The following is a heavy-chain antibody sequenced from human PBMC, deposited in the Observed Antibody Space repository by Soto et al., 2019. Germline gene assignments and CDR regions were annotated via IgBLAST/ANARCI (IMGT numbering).Heavy chain of an antibody. J-gene: IGHJ4*02. Sequence: QVQLVQSGAEVKKPGASVKVSCRTSGYIFTDYNMHWVRQAPGQGLEGMGWINPKSGGKTSAQKFQGRVTMTRDTSTNTASMERSRLRSGDTATYYCARGEFYDSTALLHDDWGQGTLVSVSS. D-gene: IGHD3-22*01. CDR2: INPKSGGK. V-gene: IGHV1-2*02. CDR1: GYIFTDYN. CDR3: ARGEFYDSTALLHDD.